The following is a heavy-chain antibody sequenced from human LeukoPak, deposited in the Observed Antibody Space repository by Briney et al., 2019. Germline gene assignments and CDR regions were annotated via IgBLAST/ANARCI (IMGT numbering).Heavy chain of an antibody. CDR1: GYSISSGYY. CDR3: ARGDFYNYGKRFDS. CDR2: INQRGST. D-gene: IGHD5-18*01. J-gene: IGHJ4*02. Sequence: NPSETLSLTCTVSGYSISSGYYWSWIRQPPGKGLQWIASINQRGSTYYKPSLKSRVTISVGTSKNQFSLRLTSVTAADTAVYYCARGDFYNYGKRFDSWGQGTLVTVSS. V-gene: IGHV4-38-2*02.